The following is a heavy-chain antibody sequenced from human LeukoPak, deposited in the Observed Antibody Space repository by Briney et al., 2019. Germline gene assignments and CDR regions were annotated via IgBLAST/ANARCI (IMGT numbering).Heavy chain of an antibody. D-gene: IGHD1-14*01. CDR1: GFTFSSFA. J-gene: IGHJ4*02. V-gene: IGHV3-23*01. Sequence: GGSLRLSCAASGFTFSSFAMSWVRQAPGKGLQWVSGISGSGNDTYYADSVKGRFTISRDNSKSTLYLQMNSLTAEDTAVYYCAKERYSYFDYWGQGTLVTVSS. CDR3: AKERYSYFDY. CDR2: ISGSGNDT.